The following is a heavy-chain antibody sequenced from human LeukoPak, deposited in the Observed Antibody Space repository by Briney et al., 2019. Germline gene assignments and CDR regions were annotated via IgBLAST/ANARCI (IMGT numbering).Heavy chain of an antibody. CDR1: GGSISSFSYY. CDR2: IYYSGST. Sequence: SETLSLTCTVSGGSISSFSYYWGWIRQPPGKGLEWIGSIYYSGSTYYNPSLKSRVTISVDTSKNQFSLRLRSVTAADTAVYYCARGLTRPARPWGRGIVVVPAARPMTFDPWGQGTLVTVSS. CDR3: ARGLTRPARPWGRGIVVVPAARPMTFDP. V-gene: IGHV4-39*01. J-gene: IGHJ5*02. D-gene: IGHD2-2*01.